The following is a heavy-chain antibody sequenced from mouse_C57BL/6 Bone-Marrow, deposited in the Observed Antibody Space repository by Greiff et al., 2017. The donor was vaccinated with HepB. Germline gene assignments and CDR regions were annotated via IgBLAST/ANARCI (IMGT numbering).Heavy chain of an antibody. Sequence: EVQLQQSGPELVKPGASVKISCKASGYTFTDYYMNWVKQSHGKSLEWIGDINPNNGGTSYNQKFKGKATLTVDKSSSTAYMELPSLTSEDSAVYYCARGFHFNYYGSRPFAYWGQGTLVTVSA. CDR3: ARGFHFNYYGSRPFAY. D-gene: IGHD1-1*01. CDR2: INPNNGGT. CDR1: GYTFTDYY. J-gene: IGHJ3*01. V-gene: IGHV1-26*01.